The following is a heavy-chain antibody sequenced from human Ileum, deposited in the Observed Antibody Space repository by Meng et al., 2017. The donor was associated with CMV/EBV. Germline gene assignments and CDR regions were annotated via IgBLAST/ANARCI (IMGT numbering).Heavy chain of an antibody. CDR2: AYYWSKWYN. CDR1: VDSVSRLSGI. V-gene: IGHV6-1*01. D-gene: IGHD6-13*01. Sequence: VQLQTAGSGLVKPSPTHSLSFACSVDSVSRLSGIWNWIRQSPSRGLEWLGKAYYWSKWYNDYAPSVKSRITVKPDTSKNQFSLPLNSVTPDDTAVYYCARENGYEWYFDFWGRGTLVTVSS. J-gene: IGHJ2*01. CDR3: ARENGYEWYFDF.